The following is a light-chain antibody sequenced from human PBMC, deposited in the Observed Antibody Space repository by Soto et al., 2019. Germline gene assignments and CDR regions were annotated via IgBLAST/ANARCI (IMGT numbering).Light chain of an antibody. Sequence: QSVLTQPPSAAGSPGQSATISCTGTSSDVGGYNDVSWYQQHPGKVPKLMIYEVTKRPSGVPDRFSGSKSGNTASLTVSRLQTEDQADYYCSSYAGTAYVFGTGAKGTVL. CDR2: EVT. V-gene: IGLV2-8*01. J-gene: IGLJ1*01. CDR1: SSDVGGYND. CDR3: SSYAGTAYV.